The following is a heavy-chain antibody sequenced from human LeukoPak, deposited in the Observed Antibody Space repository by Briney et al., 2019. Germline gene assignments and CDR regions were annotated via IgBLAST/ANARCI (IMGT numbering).Heavy chain of an antibody. CDR3: ARSIETLTYSSSWYFPVDY. J-gene: IGHJ4*02. D-gene: IGHD6-13*01. V-gene: IGHV1-8*01. Sequence: ASVKVSCKASGYTFTSYDINWVRQATGQGLEWMGWMNPNSGNTGYAQKFQGRVTMTRNTSISTAYMELSSLRSEDTAEYYCARSIETLTYSSSWYFPVDYWGQGTLVTVSS. CDR2: MNPNSGNT. CDR1: GYTFTSYD.